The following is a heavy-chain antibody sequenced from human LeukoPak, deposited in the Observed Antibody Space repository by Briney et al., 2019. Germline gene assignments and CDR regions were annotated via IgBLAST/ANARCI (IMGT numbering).Heavy chain of an antibody. CDR1: GFTFSSYA. J-gene: IGHJ5*02. Sequence: GGSLRLSCAASGFTFSSYAMSWVRQAPGKGLEWVSSISSSSSYIYYADSVKGRFTISRDNAKNSLYLQMNSLRAEDTAVYYCAKDQDYYDSSGRNWFDPWGQGTLVTVSS. CDR2: ISSSSSYI. V-gene: IGHV3-21*01. CDR3: AKDQDYYDSSGRNWFDP. D-gene: IGHD3-22*01.